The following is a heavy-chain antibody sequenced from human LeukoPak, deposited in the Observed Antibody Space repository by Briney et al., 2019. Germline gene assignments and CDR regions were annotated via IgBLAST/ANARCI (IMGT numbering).Heavy chain of an antibody. CDR2: INHSGST. CDR1: GYSISSGYY. D-gene: IGHD6-13*01. CDR3: AAADTVDY. J-gene: IGHJ4*02. Sequence: SETLSLTCAVSGYSISSGYYWSWIRQPPGKGLEWIGEINHSGSTNYNPSLKSRVTISVDTSKNQFSLKLSSVTAADTAVYYCAAADTVDYWGQGALVTVSS. V-gene: IGHV4-34*01.